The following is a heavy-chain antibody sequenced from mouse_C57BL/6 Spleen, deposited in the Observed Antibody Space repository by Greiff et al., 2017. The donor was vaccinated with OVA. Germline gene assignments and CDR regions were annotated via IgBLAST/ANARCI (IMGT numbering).Heavy chain of an antibody. Sequence: VQLQQPGAELVKPGASVKLSCKASGYTFTSYWMHWVKQRPGQGLEWIGMIPPNSGSTNYNEKFKSKATLTVDKSSSTAYMQLSSLTSEDSAVYYGARGGIYYGNFAWFAYWGQGTLVTVSA. J-gene: IGHJ3*01. CDR2: IPPNSGST. D-gene: IGHD2-1*01. V-gene: IGHV1-64*01. CDR1: GYTFTSYW. CDR3: ARGGIYYGNFAWFAY.